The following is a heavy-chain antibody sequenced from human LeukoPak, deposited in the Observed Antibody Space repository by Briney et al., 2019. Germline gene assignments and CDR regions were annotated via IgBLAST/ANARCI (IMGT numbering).Heavy chain of an antibody. J-gene: IGHJ5*02. Sequence: PSETLSLTCAVYGGSFSGYYWSWIRQPPGKGLEWIGEINHSGSTNYNPSLKSRVTISVDTSKNQFSLKLSSVTAADTAVYYCAVGHSSGWYSVYNWFDPWGQGTLVTVSS. CDR1: GGSFSGYY. CDR3: AVGHSSGWYSVYNWFDP. CDR2: INHSGST. D-gene: IGHD6-19*01. V-gene: IGHV4-34*01.